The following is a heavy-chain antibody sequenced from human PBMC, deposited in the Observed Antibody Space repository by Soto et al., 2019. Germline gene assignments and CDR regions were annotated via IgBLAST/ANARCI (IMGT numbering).Heavy chain of an antibody. Sequence: EVQLLESGGGLVQPGGSLRLSCAASGFTFSSYAMSWVRQAPGKGLEWVSAISGSGGSTYYADSVKGRFTISRDNSKNTLYLQLNSLRAEDTAVYYCAKGPRGYSYGLPFDYWGQGTLVTVSS. CDR1: GFTFSSYA. CDR2: ISGSGGST. J-gene: IGHJ4*02. CDR3: AKGPRGYSYGLPFDY. V-gene: IGHV3-23*01. D-gene: IGHD5-18*01.